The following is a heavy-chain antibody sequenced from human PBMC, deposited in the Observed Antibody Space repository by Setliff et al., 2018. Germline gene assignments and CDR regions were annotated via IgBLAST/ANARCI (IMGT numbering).Heavy chain of an antibody. Sequence: PSETLSLTCTVSGDSISGDYWSWIRQPPGKGLEWIGFIHYSGSMNYNPSLKGRVTMSVDTSNNQLSLKLTSVSAADTAVYYCARAYYYGSGNSHKYYMDVWGKGTAVTVSS. CDR2: IHYSGSM. J-gene: IGHJ6*03. CDR3: ARAYYYGSGNSHKYYMDV. D-gene: IGHD3-10*01. CDR1: GDSISGDY. V-gene: IGHV4-59*08.